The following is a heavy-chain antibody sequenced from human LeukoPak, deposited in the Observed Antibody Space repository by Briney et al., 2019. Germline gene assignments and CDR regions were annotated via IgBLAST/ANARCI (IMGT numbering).Heavy chain of an antibody. CDR1: GFTVSSNY. D-gene: IGHD6-19*01. CDR3: ARDRGSGWYDY. CDR2: IYIDGNT. V-gene: IGHV3-66*01. Sequence: PGGPLRLSCAASGFTVSSNYMSWVRQAPGKGLEWVSVIYIDGNTYYADSVKGRFTISRDNSKNTLYLQMNSLRAEDTAVYYCARDRGSGWYDYWGQGTLVTVSS. J-gene: IGHJ4*02.